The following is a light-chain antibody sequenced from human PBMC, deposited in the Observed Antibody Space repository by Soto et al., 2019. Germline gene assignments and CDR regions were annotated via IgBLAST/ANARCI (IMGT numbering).Light chain of an antibody. CDR3: AAWDDSLSGPRV. V-gene: IGLV1-47*01. CDR1: SSNIGSNY. CDR2: RNN. J-gene: IGLJ2*01. Sequence: QPVLTQPPSASGTPGQRVTISCSGSSSNIGSNYVYWYQQLPGTAPKLLIYRNNQRPSGVPDRFSGSKSGTSASLAISGLRSEDEADYYCAAWDDSLSGPRVFGEGTKLTVL.